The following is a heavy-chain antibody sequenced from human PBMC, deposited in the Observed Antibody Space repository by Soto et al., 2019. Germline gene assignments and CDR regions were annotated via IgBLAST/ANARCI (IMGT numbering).Heavy chain of an antibody. Sequence: SETLSLTCAVYGGSFSGYYWSWIRQPPGKGLEWIGEINHSGSTNYNPSLKSRVTISVDTSKNQFSLKLSSVTAADTAVYYCARVDSSSSRVAGYYFDYWGQGTLVTVSS. J-gene: IGHJ4*02. V-gene: IGHV4-34*01. CDR1: GGSFSGYY. D-gene: IGHD6-6*01. CDR2: INHSGST. CDR3: ARVDSSSSRVAGYYFDY.